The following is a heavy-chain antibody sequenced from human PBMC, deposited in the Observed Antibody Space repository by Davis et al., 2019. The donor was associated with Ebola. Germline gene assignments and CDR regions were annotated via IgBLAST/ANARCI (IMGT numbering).Heavy chain of an antibody. Sequence: GESLKISCAASGFTFSSYAMHWVRQAPGKGLEYVSAISSNGGSTYYANSVKGRFTISRDNSKNTLYLQMGSLRAEDMAVYYCASIVGPYYYGMDVWGQGTTVTVSS. V-gene: IGHV3-64*01. CDR2: ISSNGGST. CDR1: GFTFSSYA. D-gene: IGHD1-26*01. J-gene: IGHJ6*02. CDR3: ASIVGPYYYGMDV.